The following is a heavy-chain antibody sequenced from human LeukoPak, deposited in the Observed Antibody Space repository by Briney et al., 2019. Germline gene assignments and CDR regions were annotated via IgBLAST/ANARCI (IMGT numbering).Heavy chain of an antibody. D-gene: IGHD3-3*01. CDR2: INHSGST. Sequence: PSETLSLTCAVYGGSFSGYYWSWIRQPPGKGLEWIGEINHSGSTNYNPSLKSRVTISVDTSKNQFSLKLSSVTAADTAVYYCAREPSTHYDFWSGYYSGIMWFDPWGQGTLVTVSS. J-gene: IGHJ5*02. V-gene: IGHV4-34*01. CDR1: GGSFSGYY. CDR3: AREPSTHYDFWSGYYSGIMWFDP.